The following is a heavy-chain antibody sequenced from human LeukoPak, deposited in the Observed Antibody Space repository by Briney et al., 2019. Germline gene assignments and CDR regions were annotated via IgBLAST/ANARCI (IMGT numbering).Heavy chain of an antibody. D-gene: IGHD3-10*01. CDR3: ASMGHRISPHYYMDV. CDR1: GGSISSGNYY. Sequence: PSQTLSLTCTVSGGSISSGNYYWSWIRQPAGKGLEWIGRIYTSGSTNYNPSLKSRVTISVDTSKNQFSLKLNSVTAADTAVYYCASMGHRISPHYYMDVWGKGTTVTVSS. V-gene: IGHV4-61*02. CDR2: IYTSGST. J-gene: IGHJ6*03.